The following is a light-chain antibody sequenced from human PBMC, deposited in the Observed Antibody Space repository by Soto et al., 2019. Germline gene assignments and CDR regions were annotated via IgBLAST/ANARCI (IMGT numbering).Light chain of an antibody. J-gene: IGKJ4*01. CDR1: QSVSSSY. Sequence: PGDRATLSCRASQSVSSSYLAWYQQRPGQAPRLLIYGTSSRATGIPDRFSGSGSGTDFTLTISKLEPEDFAVYYCQQYGSSPLTFGGGTKVDIK. CDR3: QQYGSSPLT. CDR2: GTS. V-gene: IGKV3-20*01.